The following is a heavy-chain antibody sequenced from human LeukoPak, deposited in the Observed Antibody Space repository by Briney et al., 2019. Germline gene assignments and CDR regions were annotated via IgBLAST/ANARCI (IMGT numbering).Heavy chain of an antibody. V-gene: IGHV4-59*08. D-gene: IGHD3-3*01. J-gene: IGHJ4*02. Sequence: PSETLSLTCTVSGGSLSVYYWSWIRQPPGKGLEWIGYIYYSGSTNYNPPLKSRVTISVDTSKNQFSLKLSSVTAADTAVYYCARGYDFQNFDYWGQGTLVTVSS. CDR1: GGSLSVYY. CDR2: IYYSGST. CDR3: ARGYDFQNFDY.